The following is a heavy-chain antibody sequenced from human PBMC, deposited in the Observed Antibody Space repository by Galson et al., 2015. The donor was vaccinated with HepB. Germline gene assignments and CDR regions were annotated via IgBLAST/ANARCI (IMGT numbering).Heavy chain of an antibody. J-gene: IGHJ4*02. CDR3: ARDPVGGFGGGYFDY. D-gene: IGHD3-10*01. CDR1: GFTVSSNY. V-gene: IGHV3-53*01. Sequence: SLRLSCAASGFTVSSNYMSWVRQAPGKGLEWVSVIYSGGSTYYADSVKGRFTISRDNSKNTLYLQMNSLRAEDTAVYYCARDPVGGFGGGYFDYWGQGTLVTVSS. CDR2: IYSGGST.